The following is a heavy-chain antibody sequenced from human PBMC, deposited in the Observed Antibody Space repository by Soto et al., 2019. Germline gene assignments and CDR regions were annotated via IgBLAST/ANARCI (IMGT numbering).Heavy chain of an antibody. J-gene: IGHJ4*02. CDR3: ASYYYASGDYRSFDY. V-gene: IGHV4-39*01. D-gene: IGHD3-10*01. CDR2: IHYSGST. CDR1: GDSISSSTYY. Sequence: LSLTCTVSGDSISSSTYYWGWIRQSPGKGLEWIGNIHYSGSTYYNPSLKGRVTISVDTSKNQFSLKLSSVTAADTAVYYCASYYYASGDYRSFDYWGQGTLVTVSS.